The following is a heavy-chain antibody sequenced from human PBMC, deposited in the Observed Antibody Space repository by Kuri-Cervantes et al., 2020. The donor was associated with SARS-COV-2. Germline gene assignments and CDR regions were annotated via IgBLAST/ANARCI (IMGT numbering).Heavy chain of an antibody. CDR2: INPSGGST. V-gene: IGHV1-46*01. Sequence: ASVKVSCKASGYTFTSYYMHWVRQAPGQGLEWMGIINPSGGSTSYARKFQGRVTMTRDTSTSTDYMELSSLRSEDTAVYYCARSGYDRAGYFDYWGQGTLVTVSS. CDR1: GYTFTSYY. CDR3: ARSGYDRAGYFDY. D-gene: IGHD5-12*01. J-gene: IGHJ4*02.